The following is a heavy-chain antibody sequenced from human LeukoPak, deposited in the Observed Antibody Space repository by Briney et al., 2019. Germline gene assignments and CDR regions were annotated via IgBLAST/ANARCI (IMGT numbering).Heavy chain of an antibody. CDR1: GFTFSDCY. CDR3: AREYSSGWACYMDV. D-gene: IGHD6-19*01. Sequence: GSPILLCAASGFTFSDCYNSWFRHAPGEGLEWGSYNSSSGSRIYYTDSVKGRFTISRDNAKNSLNLQMNGLRAEDTAVYYCAREYSSGWACYMDVWGEGTTVTVSS. V-gene: IGHV3-11*04. CDR2: NSSSGSRI. J-gene: IGHJ6*03.